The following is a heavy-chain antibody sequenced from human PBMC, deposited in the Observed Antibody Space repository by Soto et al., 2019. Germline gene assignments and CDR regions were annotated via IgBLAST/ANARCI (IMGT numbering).Heavy chain of an antibody. V-gene: IGHV4-34*01. D-gene: IGHD3-16*02. CDR2: INYSGST. J-gene: IGHJ3*01. Sequence: SETLSLTSGVSGESVTGLHWSLIRQPPRKGLGWIGEINYSGSTKFNPSLKSRVTLSIDTSKDQVSLRLSSVTAADTAVYYCARDSGGLRLGESSLYGEKDSFDGWDQGTLVT. CDR3: ARDSGGLRLGESSLYGEKDSFDG. CDR1: GESVTGLH.